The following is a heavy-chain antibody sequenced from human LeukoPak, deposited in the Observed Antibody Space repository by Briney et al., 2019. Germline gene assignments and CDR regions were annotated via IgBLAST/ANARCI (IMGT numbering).Heavy chain of an antibody. Sequence: SQTLSLTCTVSGGSISSGGHYWSWIRQHPGKDLEWIGYIYYSGSTYYNPSLKSRVTISVDTSKNQFSLKLSSVTAADTAVYYCASVMLSDAFDIWGQGTMVTVSS. D-gene: IGHD2-8*01. CDR2: IYYSGST. CDR3: ASVMLSDAFDI. J-gene: IGHJ3*02. V-gene: IGHV4-31*03. CDR1: GGSISSGGHY.